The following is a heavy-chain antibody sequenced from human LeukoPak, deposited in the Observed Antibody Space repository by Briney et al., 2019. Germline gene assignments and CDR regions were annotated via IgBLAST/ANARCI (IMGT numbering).Heavy chain of an antibody. V-gene: IGHV3-23*01. D-gene: IGHD6-19*01. CDR1: GFTFSSSV. CDR3: AKGGSGSGWSKCYCDS. J-gene: IGHJ4*02. CDR2: IGPSGGST. Sequence: GGTLRLSCAASGFTFSSSVMTWVRQAPGKGLEWVSSIGPSGGSTYYADSVKGRFTISRDNSKNMLYLQMNSLRAEDTAVYYCAKGGSGSGWSKCYCDSWGQGTLVTVSS.